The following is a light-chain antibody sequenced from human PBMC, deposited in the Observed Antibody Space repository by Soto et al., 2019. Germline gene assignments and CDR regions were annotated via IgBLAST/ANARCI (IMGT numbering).Light chain of an antibody. V-gene: IGKV1-5*03. CDR1: QTISSW. CDR2: KAS. Sequence: DIQMTQSPSTLSGSVGDRVTITCRASQTISSWLAWYQQKPGKAPKLLIYKASSLESGVPSRFSGSGSGTEFTLTISSLQPDDFATYYCQQYNSYSRTFGQGTRLEI. CDR3: QQYNSYSRT. J-gene: IGKJ5*01.